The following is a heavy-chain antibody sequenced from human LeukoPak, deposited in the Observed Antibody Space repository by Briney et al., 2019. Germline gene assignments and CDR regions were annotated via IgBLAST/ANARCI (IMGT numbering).Heavy chain of an antibody. CDR1: GGSISSYY. CDR2: IYYSGST. Sequence: SETLSLTCTVSGGSISSYYWSWIRQPPGKGLEWIGYIYYSGSTNYNPSLKSRVTISVDTSKNQFSLKLSSVTAADTAVYYCARQGKNYYDSSGYYFDYFDYWGQGTLVTVSS. CDR3: ARQGKNYYDSSGYYFDYFDY. D-gene: IGHD3-22*01. J-gene: IGHJ4*02. V-gene: IGHV4-59*08.